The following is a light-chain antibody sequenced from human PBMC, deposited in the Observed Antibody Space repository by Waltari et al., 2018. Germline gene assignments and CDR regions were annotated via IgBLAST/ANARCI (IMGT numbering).Light chain of an antibody. CDR3: QQYFGSPLT. Sequence: DIVMNQSPDSLAVSLGERATINCRSSQNVLSRSSNRNYLAWYQQKPGQPPKLLIYWASTRESEVPDRFSGSGSGTDFTLTISSLQAEDVAVYYCQQYFGSPLTFGGGTKVEIK. CDR1: QNVLSRSSNRNY. V-gene: IGKV4-1*01. J-gene: IGKJ4*01. CDR2: WAS.